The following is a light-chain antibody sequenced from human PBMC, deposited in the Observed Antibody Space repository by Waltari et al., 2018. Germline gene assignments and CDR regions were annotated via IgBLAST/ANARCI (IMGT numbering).Light chain of an antibody. CDR2: YNT. Sequence: QSVLTQPPSASGTPGQRVSISCSGSRSNVGDNTVNWYQKLPGTAPRLLVHYNTQRPSGVPDRFSGSKSGTSASLVISGLHSEDEADYYCATWDDSLSGVVFGGGTRLTVL. J-gene: IGLJ3*02. CDR3: ATWDDSLSGVV. CDR1: RSNVGDNT. V-gene: IGLV1-44*01.